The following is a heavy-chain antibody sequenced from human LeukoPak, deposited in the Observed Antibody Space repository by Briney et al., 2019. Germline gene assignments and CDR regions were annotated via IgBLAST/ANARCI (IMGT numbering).Heavy chain of an antibody. D-gene: IGHD2-2*01. CDR1: GFTFSSYD. CDR3: AKDPCSSTSCFLFDY. Sequence: GGSLRLSCAASGFTFSSYDMHWVRQAPGKGLEWVAFIRYDGSNKYYADSVKGRFTISRDNSKNTLYLQMNSLRGEDTAVYCCAKDPCSSTSCFLFDYWGQGTLVTVSS. CDR2: IRYDGSNK. J-gene: IGHJ4*02. V-gene: IGHV3-30*02.